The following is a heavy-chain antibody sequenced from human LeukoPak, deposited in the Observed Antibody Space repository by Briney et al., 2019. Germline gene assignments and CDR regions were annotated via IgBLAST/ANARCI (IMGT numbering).Heavy chain of an antibody. V-gene: IGHV1-69*05. CDR3: GRSPCDEATGGDCYSPWFDY. CDR2: IIPIFGTA. J-gene: IGHJ4*02. Sequence: SVKVSCKASGGTFSSYAISWVRQAPGQGLEWMGRIIPIFGTANYAQKFQGRVTITTDESTSTAYMELSSLRSEDTAVYYCGRSPCDEATGGDCYSPWFDYWGQGTLVTVSS. CDR1: GGTFSSYA. D-gene: IGHD2-21*02.